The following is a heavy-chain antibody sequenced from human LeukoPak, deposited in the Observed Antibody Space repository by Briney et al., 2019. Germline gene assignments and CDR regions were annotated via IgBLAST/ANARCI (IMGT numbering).Heavy chain of an antibody. CDR1: GFTFSTYE. Sequence: SXRLSCAASGFTFSTYEMNWVRQAXGQGLEWLSYITSSGSAKYHADSVKGRFTISRDNAKNSLYLQMNSLRAEDTAVYYCARVRAGTYGLHAFDIWGQGTMVTVSS. V-gene: IGHV3-48*03. CDR2: ITSSGSAK. J-gene: IGHJ3*02. D-gene: IGHD1-26*01. CDR3: ARVRAGTYGLHAFDI.